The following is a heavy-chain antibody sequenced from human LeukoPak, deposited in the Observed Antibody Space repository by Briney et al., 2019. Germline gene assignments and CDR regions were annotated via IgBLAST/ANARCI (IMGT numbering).Heavy chain of an antibody. V-gene: IGHV4-30-2*01. J-gene: IGHJ5*02. D-gene: IGHD3-10*01. Sequence: SETLSLTCAVSGGSISSGGYSWSWIRQPPGKGLEWIGYIYHSGSTYYNPSLKSRVTISVDRSKNQFSLKLSSVTAADTAVYSCARDRGWAWFDPWGQGTLVTVSS. CDR3: ARDRGWAWFDP. CDR1: GGSISSGGYS. CDR2: IYHSGST.